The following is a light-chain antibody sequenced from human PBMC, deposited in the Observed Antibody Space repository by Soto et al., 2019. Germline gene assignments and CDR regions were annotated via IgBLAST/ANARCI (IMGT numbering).Light chain of an antibody. CDR1: QSVNNN. CDR2: GAS. CDR3: QQYHNWPPT. J-gene: IGKJ4*01. V-gene: IGKV3-15*01. Sequence: EIVMTQSPATLSVSPGERATLSCRASQSVNNNVAWYQQKPGQGPRLLMYGASTRATAFPGRFSGSGSGTEFTLTIDSLQSEDLAIYHCQQYHNWPPTFGGGTKVEIK.